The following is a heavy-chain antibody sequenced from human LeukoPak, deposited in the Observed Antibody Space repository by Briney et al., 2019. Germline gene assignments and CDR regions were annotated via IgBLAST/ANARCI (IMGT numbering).Heavy chain of an antibody. D-gene: IGHD3-10*01. Sequence: GGSLRLSCAASGFTFSIYGMGWVRQAPGKGLEWVAFIRYDGSNKYYADSVKGRFTISRDNSKNTLYLQMNSLRAEDTAVYYCAKDGRQRKTYFYGSGSANAFDIWGQGTMVTVSS. V-gene: IGHV3-30*02. CDR2: IRYDGSNK. J-gene: IGHJ3*02. CDR1: GFTFSIYG. CDR3: AKDGRQRKTYFYGSGSANAFDI.